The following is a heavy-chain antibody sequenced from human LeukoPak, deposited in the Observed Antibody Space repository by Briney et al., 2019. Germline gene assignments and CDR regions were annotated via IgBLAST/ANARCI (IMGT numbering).Heavy chain of an antibody. CDR3: ARVVVIGRQFDY. CDR2: ISSSSSYI. D-gene: IGHD3-22*01. CDR1: GFTFSSYS. V-gene: IGHV3-21*01. J-gene: IGHJ4*02. Sequence: GGSLRLSCAASGFTFSSYSMNWVRQAPGKGLEWVSSISSSSSYIYYADSVKGRFTISRDNAKNSLYLQMNSLRAEDTAVYYCARVVVIGRQFDYWGQGTLVTVSS.